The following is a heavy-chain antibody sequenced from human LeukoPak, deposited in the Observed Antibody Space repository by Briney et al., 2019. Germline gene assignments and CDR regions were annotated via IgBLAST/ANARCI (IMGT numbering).Heavy chain of an antibody. CDR2: MHHSGRT. Sequence: SETLSLTCAISGASISSTNWWIWVRQPPGRGLEWIGEMHHSGRTNYNPSLKSRITISVDKSKNQVFLRLNSVAAADTALYYCARAQEGCSRASCYLEPWGQGTLVTVSS. CDR1: GASISSTNW. CDR3: ARAQEGCSRASCYLEP. J-gene: IGHJ5*02. D-gene: IGHD2-2*01. V-gene: IGHV4-4*02.